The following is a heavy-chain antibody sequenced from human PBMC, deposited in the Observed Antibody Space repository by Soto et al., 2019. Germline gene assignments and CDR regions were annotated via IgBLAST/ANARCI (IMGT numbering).Heavy chain of an antibody. CDR1: GFTFSSYW. CDR2: INSDGSRT. J-gene: IGHJ4*02. CDR3: EGGWSFDY. D-gene: IGHD6-19*01. Sequence: EVQLVESGGGLVQPGGSLRLSCAASGFTFSSYWMHWVRQSPGKGLVWVSRINSDGSRTNYADSVKGRFTISRDNAKKTLYLQMNSLRAEETAVYYCEGGWSFDYWGQGTLVTVSS. V-gene: IGHV3-74*01.